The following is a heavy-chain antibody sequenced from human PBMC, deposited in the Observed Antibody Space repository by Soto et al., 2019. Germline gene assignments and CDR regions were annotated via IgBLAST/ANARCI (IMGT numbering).Heavy chain of an antibody. D-gene: IGHD4-17*01. J-gene: IGHJ6*03. CDR1: GYTFTSYG. Sequence: GASVKVSCKASGYTFTSYGISWVRQAPGQGLEWMGWISAYNGNTNYAQKLQGRVTMTTDTSTSTAYMELRSLRSDDTAVYYCARDPGGPYDYGDYGYYMDVWGKGTTVTVSS. V-gene: IGHV1-18*01. CDR2: ISAYNGNT. CDR3: ARDPGGPYDYGDYGYYMDV.